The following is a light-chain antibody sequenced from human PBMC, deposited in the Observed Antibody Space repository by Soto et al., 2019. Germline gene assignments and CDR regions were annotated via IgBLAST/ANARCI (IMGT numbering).Light chain of an antibody. CDR1: SSDVGGYNY. V-gene: IGLV2-11*01. CDR2: DVS. J-gene: IGLJ7*01. Sequence: QSALTQPRSVSGSPGQSVTISCTGTSSDVGGYNYVSWYQQHPGKAPKLMIYDVSKRPSGVPDRFSGSKSGNTASLTISGXXXXXXXXXXCCSYAGSYSAVFGGGTQLTV. CDR3: CSYAGSYSAV.